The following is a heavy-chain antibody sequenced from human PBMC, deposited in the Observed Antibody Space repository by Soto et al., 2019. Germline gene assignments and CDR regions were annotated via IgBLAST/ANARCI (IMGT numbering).Heavy chain of an antibody. CDR3: AKEVEHAFDI. J-gene: IGHJ3*02. D-gene: IGHD2-15*01. V-gene: IGHV3-30-3*01. CDR1: GFTFSSYA. CDR2: ISYDGSDK. Sequence: QAQLVESGGGVVQPGRSLRLSCAASGFTFSSYAMHWVRQAPGKGLEWVAVISYDGSDKYYADSVKGRFPISRDNPKNTLYLQRNSLRVEDTAVYYCAKEVEHAFDIWGQGTMVTVSS.